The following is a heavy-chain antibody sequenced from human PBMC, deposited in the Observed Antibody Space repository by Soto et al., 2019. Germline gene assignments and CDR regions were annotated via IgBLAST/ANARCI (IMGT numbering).Heavy chain of an antibody. CDR2: ILVGGST. J-gene: IGHJ3*02. CDR1: GFICSSYD. D-gene: IGHD2-8*02. Sequence: PGGSLRLSCAVSGFICSSYDMSWVRQAPGKGLEWVSTILVGGSTHYEDSVKGRFTISRDRSKNTVYLQMNSLTAGDTAVYYCAKATATGGGAFDICGQGTMVTVSS. CDR3: AKATATGGGAFDI. V-gene: IGHV3-23*01.